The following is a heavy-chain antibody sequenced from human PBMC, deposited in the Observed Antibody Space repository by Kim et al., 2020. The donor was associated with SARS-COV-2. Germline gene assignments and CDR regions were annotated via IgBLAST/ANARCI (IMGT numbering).Heavy chain of an antibody. V-gene: IGHV5-51*01. Sequence: RDSPAFQGRVTISAGKSLSTAYLQWSSLKASDTAMYYCARRSFDNYDMDVWGQGTTVTVSS. CDR3: ARRSFDNYDMDV. D-gene: IGHD3-9*01. J-gene: IGHJ6*02.